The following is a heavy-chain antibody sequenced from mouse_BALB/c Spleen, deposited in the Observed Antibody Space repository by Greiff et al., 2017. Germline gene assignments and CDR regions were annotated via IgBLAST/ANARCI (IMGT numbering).Heavy chain of an antibody. CDR2: IWSGGST. CDR1: GFSLTSYG. Sequence: VQLQQSGPGLVQPSQSLSITCTVSGFSLTSYGVHWVRQSPGKGLEWLGVIWSGGSTDYNAAFISRLSISKDNSKSQVFFKMNSLQANDTAIYYCARMSHYYGSSPYYFDYWGQGTTLTVSS. D-gene: IGHD1-1*01. CDR3: ARMSHYYGSSPYYFDY. J-gene: IGHJ2*01. V-gene: IGHV2-2*02.